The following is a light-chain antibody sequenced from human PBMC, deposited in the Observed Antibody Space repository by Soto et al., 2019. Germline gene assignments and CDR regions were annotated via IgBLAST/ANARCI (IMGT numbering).Light chain of an antibody. J-gene: IGLJ2*01. CDR2: TDN. V-gene: IGLV1-44*01. CDR3: AAWDDSLNGVV. Sequence: QSVLTQPPSASGTPGQRVTISCSGSXSNIASNTVNWYQQLPGTAPKVLIYTDNQRPSGVPDRFSGSKSGTSASLAISGLQSEDEADYYCAAWDDSLNGVVFGGGTKLTVL. CDR1: XSNIASNT.